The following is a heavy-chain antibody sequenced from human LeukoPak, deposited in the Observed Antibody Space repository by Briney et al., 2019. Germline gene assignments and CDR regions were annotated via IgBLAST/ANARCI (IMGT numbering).Heavy chain of an antibody. D-gene: IGHD5-18*01. V-gene: IGHV1-18*01. CDR1: GYTFTSYG. CDR2: ISAYNGNT. Sequence: ASVKVSCKASGYTFTSYGISWVRQAPGQGLEWMGWISAYNGNTNYAQKLQGRVTMTRDTSTSTVYMELSSLRSEDTAVYYCARATARDYYYMDVWGKGTTVTVSS. J-gene: IGHJ6*03. CDR3: ARATARDYYYMDV.